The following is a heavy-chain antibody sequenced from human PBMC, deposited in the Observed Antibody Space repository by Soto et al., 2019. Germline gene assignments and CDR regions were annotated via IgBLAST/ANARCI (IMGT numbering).Heavy chain of an antibody. CDR2: IYHSGST. Sequence: LSLTCAVSRGSISSSNCWSWVRQPPGKGLEWIGEIYHSGSTNYNPSLKSRVTISVDKSKNQFSLKLSSVTAADTAVYYCARIRGGGWRFLESWGKGTTVTVSS. D-gene: IGHD3-3*01. J-gene: IGHJ6*04. CDR3: ARIRGGGWRFLES. V-gene: IGHV4-4*02. CDR1: RGSISSSNC.